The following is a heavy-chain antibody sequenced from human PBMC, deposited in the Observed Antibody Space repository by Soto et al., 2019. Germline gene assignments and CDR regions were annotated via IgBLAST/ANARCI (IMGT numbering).Heavy chain of an antibody. V-gene: IGHV4-30-2*01. D-gene: IGHD5-18*01. J-gene: IGHJ4*02. CDR2: IYHSGST. CDR3: GGYTPRHDLDY. CDR1: GGSISSGGYS. Sequence: QLQLQESGSGLVKPSQTLSLTCAVSGGSISSGGYSWSWIRQPPGKGLEWIGYIYHSGSTYYNPSLKSRVTISVDTSKNQFSLKLSSVTAADTAVYYCGGYTPRHDLDYWGQGTLVTLSS.